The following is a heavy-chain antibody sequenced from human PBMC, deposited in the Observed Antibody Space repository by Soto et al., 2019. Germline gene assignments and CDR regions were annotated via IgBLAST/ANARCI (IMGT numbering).Heavy chain of an antibody. CDR3: VGERNYLENWFDL. D-gene: IGHD1-7*01. J-gene: IGHJ5*02. Sequence: EASVKVSCKASGYTFTSYGISWVRQAPGQGLEWMGWISAYNGNTNYAQKLQGRVTIHTHTSTSTASIELSSQRPHNTAAYYCVGERNYLENWFDLWGKGTLVTGSS. CDR2: ISAYNGNT. V-gene: IGHV1-18*01. CDR1: GYTFTSYG.